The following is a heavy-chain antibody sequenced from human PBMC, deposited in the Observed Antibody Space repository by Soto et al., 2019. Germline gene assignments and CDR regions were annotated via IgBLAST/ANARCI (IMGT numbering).Heavy chain of an antibody. CDR2: ISSSSSTI. CDR1: GFTFSSYS. Sequence: PGGSLRLSCAASGFTFSSYSMNWVRQAPGKGLEWVSYISSSSSTIYYADSVKGRFTISRDNAKNSLYLQMNSLRDEDTAVYYCARDFGYDFWSGSLQDYWGQGXLVTVSS. J-gene: IGHJ4*02. D-gene: IGHD3-3*01. V-gene: IGHV3-48*02. CDR3: ARDFGYDFWSGSLQDY.